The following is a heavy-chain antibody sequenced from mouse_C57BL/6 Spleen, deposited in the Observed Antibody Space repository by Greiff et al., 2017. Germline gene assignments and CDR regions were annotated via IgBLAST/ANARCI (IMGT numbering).Heavy chain of an antibody. V-gene: IGHV1-61*01. D-gene: IGHD2-1*01. CDR2: IYPSDSET. J-gene: IGHJ4*01. CDR3: ARGGGNSFYAMDY. Sequence: QVQLQQPGAELVRPGSSVKLSCKASGYTFTSYWMDWVKQRPGQGLEWIGNIYPSDSETHYNQKFKDKATLTVDKSSSTAYMQLSSLTSEDSAVYYCARGGGNSFYAMDYWGQGTSVTVSS. CDR1: GYTFTSYW.